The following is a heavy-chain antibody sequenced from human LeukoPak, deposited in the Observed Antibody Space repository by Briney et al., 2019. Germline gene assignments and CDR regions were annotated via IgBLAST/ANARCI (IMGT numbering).Heavy chain of an antibody. CDR3: ARMNGDYGFRNYFYYGLDV. D-gene: IGHD4-17*01. CDR2: MYYSGST. CDR1: GASISVYY. V-gene: IGHV4-59*08. J-gene: IGHJ6*02. Sequence: SETLSLTCTVSGASISVYYWNWIRQPPGKGLEWIGYMYYSGSTNYNPSLKSRVTMSGDTSKNELSLKLSSVTAADTAVYYCARMNGDYGFRNYFYYGLDVWGQGTTVTVSS.